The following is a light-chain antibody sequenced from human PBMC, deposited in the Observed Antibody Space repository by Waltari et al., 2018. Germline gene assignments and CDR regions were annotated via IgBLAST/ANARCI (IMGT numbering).Light chain of an antibody. Sequence: DIQLTQSPPSLAASVGDRVTLTGRASQDIGGYLNWYQQQPGKAPKLLIYKTSILNTGVPSRFSGGASRTDYTLTITNLQPEDIATYYCQYYDNLPIFSFGPGTKVEIK. CDR2: KTS. CDR3: QYYDNLPIFS. CDR1: QDIGGY. J-gene: IGKJ2*01. V-gene: IGKV1-33*01.